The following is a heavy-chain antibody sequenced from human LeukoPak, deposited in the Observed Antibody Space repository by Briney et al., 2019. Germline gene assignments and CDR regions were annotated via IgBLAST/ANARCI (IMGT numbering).Heavy chain of an antibody. Sequence: GTSLRLSCAASGFTFNTYGLHWVRQAPGKGLDWVAFISYEGSKKYYADSVQGRFTISRDNSNNTLFLQMNSLRTEDTALYYCAKEKPPHGRYSSGWYGYFQHWGQGTLVTVSS. CDR3: AKEKPPHGRYSSGWYGYFQH. CDR1: GFTFNTYG. D-gene: IGHD6-19*01. J-gene: IGHJ1*01. CDR2: ISYEGSKK. V-gene: IGHV3-30*18.